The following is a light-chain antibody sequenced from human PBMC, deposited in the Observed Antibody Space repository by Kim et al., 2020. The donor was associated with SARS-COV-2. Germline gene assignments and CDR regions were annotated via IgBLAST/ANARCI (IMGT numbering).Light chain of an antibody. J-gene: IGLJ2*01. V-gene: IGLV2-14*03. CDR3: SSYTSSSTVV. CDR1: SSDVGGYNY. Sequence: QSALTQPASVSGSPGQSITISCTGTSSDVGGYNYVSWYQQQPGKAPKLMIYDVNNRPSGVSNRVSGSKSGNTASLTISWLQPEDEADYYCSSYTSSSTVVFGGGTQLTVL. CDR2: DVN.